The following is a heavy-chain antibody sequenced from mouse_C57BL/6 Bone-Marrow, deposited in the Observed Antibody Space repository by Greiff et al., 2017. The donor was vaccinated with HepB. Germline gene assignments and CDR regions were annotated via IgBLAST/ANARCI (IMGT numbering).Heavy chain of an antibody. V-gene: IGHV5-4*01. CDR1: GFTFSSYA. J-gene: IGHJ1*03. CDR3: ARGGYGSSYHWYFDV. Sequence: VQLKESGGGLVKPGGSLKLSCAASGFTFSSYAMSWVRQTPEKRLEWVATISDGGSYTYYPDNVKGRFTISRDNAKNNLYLQMSHLKSEDTAMYYCARGGYGSSYHWYFDVWGTGTTVTVSS. CDR2: ISDGGSYT. D-gene: IGHD1-1*01.